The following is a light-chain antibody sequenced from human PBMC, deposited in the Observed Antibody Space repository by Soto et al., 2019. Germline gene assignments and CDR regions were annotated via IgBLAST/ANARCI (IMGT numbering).Light chain of an antibody. CDR2: DAS. Sequence: DIQMTQSPPSLSASLGDRVTITCQASQDIADNLNWYQQKPGKAPNLLIYDASNLDTGVPSRFSGSGSGTHCTLTITSLQPDDIATYYCQQYDTFHTFGQGTKLEIK. J-gene: IGKJ2*01. CDR1: QDIADN. V-gene: IGKV1-33*01. CDR3: QQYDTFHT.